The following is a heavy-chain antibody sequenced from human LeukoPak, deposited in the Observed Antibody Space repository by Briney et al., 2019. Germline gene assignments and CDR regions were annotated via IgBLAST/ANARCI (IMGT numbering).Heavy chain of an antibody. CDR2: IYHSGST. CDR1: GGSISSGGYY. D-gene: IGHD1-7*01. CDR3: ARGGELLNY. Sequence: SETLSLTCTVSGGSISSGGYYWSWIRQPPGKGLEWIGYIYHSGSTYYNPSLKSRVTISLDTSKNQFSLRLSSVTAADTAVYYCARGGELLNYLGQGTLVTVSS. J-gene: IGHJ4*02. V-gene: IGHV4-30-2*01.